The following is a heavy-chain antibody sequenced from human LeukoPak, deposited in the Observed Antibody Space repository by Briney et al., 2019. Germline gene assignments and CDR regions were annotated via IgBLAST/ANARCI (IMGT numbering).Heavy chain of an antibody. CDR3: AKVPDPYGDYAVFDP. Sequence: VGSLRLSCAASGFTFSSYGMHWVRQAPGKGLEWVAFIRYDGSNKYYADSVKGRFTISRDNSKNTLYLQMNSLRAEDTAVYYCAKVPDPYGDYAVFDPWGQGTLVTVSS. D-gene: IGHD4-17*01. J-gene: IGHJ5*02. CDR2: IRYDGSNK. CDR1: GFTFSSYG. V-gene: IGHV3-30*02.